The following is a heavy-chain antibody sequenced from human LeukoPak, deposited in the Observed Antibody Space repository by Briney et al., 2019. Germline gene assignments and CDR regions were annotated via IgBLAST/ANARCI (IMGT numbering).Heavy chain of an antibody. CDR1: GFTFYNYW. CDR2: IKQDGSEK. Sequence: GGSLGLSCAASGFTFYNYWMTWVRQAPGKGLEWVANIKQDGSEKYYLGSVRGRFTISRDNTENSLYLQMNSLRADGTAVYYCARVSGGFGTYRVDYWGQGTLVTVSS. D-gene: IGHD1-26*01. J-gene: IGHJ4*02. CDR3: ARVSGGFGTYRVDY. V-gene: IGHV3-7*01.